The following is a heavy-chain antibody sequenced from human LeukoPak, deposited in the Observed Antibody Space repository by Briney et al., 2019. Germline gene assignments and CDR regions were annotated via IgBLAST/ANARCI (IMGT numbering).Heavy chain of an antibody. V-gene: IGHV3-30-3*01. Sequence: PGGSLRLSCAASGFTFSSYAMHWVRQAPGKGLEWVAVISYDGSNKYYADSVKGRFTISRDNSKNTLYLQMNSLRAEDTAVYYVVVGGYYFDYWGQGTLVTVSS. CDR1: GFTFSSYA. D-gene: IGHD3-10*01. CDR3: VVGGYYFDY. J-gene: IGHJ4*02. CDR2: ISYDGSNK.